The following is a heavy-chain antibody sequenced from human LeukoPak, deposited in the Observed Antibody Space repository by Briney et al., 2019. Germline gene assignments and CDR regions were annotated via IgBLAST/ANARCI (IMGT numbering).Heavy chain of an antibody. CDR3: ARVSGGSAFDI. CDR1: GGSISSYY. Sequence: SETLSLTCTVSGGSISSYYWSWIRQPPGKGLEWIGYIYDSGSTNYNPSLKSRVTISVDTSKNQFSLKLSSVTAADTAVYYCARVSGGSAFDIWGQGTMVTVSS. J-gene: IGHJ3*02. D-gene: IGHD3-10*01. V-gene: IGHV4-59*01. CDR2: IYDSGST.